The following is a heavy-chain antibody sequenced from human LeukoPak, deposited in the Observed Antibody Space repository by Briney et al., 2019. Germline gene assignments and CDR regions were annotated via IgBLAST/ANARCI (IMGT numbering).Heavy chain of an antibody. V-gene: IGHV1-24*01. J-gene: IGHJ4*02. CDR1: GYTLTELS. CDR3: ATGNSWKGGNPCEFDY. CDR2: FDPEDGET. Sequence: ASVKVSFKVSGYTLTELSMHWVRQAPGKGLEWMGGFDPEDGETIYAQKFQGRVTMTEDTSTDTAYMELSSLRSEDTAVYYCATGNSWKGGNPCEFDYWGQGTLVTVSS. D-gene: IGHD4-23*01.